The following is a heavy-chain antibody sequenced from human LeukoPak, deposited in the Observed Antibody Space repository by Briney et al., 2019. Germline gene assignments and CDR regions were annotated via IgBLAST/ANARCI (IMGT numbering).Heavy chain of an antibody. CDR1: GFIFNKAW. D-gene: IGHD2-15*01. CDR2: IKSKNDGGTA. J-gene: IGHJ4*02. Sequence: GGSLRLSCAASGFIFNKAWMNWVRQAPGKGPEWVGRIKSKNDGGTADYGSPVKGRFTISRDDSKNTLYLQMNSLVSDDTAIYYCTPVMVEDRGFWGQGTLVTVSS. CDR3: TPVMVEDRGF. V-gene: IGHV3-15*01.